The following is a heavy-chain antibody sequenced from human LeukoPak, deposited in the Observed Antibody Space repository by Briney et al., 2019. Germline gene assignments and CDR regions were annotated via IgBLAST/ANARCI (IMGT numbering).Heavy chain of an antibody. CDR2: IYYSGNT. CDR3: ARAPPYCSGGSCYLDY. D-gene: IGHD2-15*01. V-gene: IGHV4-59*01. Sequence: SETLSLTCTVSGGSIRSYYWSWIRQPPGKGLEWIGYIYYSGNTNYNPSLRSRITISVDMSKNQFSLKLSSVTAADTAVYYCARAPPYCSGGSCYLDYWGQGTLVTVSS. CDR1: GGSIRSYY. J-gene: IGHJ4*02.